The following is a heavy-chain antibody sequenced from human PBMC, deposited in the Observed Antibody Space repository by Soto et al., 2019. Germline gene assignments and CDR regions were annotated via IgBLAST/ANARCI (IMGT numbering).Heavy chain of an antibody. CDR2: IYPGDSDT. V-gene: IGHV5-51*01. Sequence: LGESLKSSCKGSCCSFTRYWIGWVRQMTGKGLEWMGIIYPGDSDTRYSPSFQGQVTISADKSISTAYLQWSSLKASDTAMYYCARASVVGATLRYFDYWGQGTLVTVSS. CDR1: CCSFTRYW. D-gene: IGHD1-26*01. CDR3: ARASVVGATLRYFDY. J-gene: IGHJ4*02.